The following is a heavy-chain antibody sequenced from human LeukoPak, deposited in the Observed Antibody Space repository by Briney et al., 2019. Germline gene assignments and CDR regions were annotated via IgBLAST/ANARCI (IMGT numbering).Heavy chain of an antibody. CDR3: AREGVTTDYYYYGMDV. CDR1: GGTFSSYA. J-gene: IGHJ6*02. CDR2: IIPIFGTA. D-gene: IGHD4-11*01. Sequence: GASVKVSCKASGGTFSSYAISWVRQAPGQGLEWMGGIIPIFGTANYAQKLQGRVTMTTDTSTSTAYMELRSLRSDDTAVYYCAREGVTTDYYYYGMDVWAKGPRSPSP. V-gene: IGHV1-69*05.